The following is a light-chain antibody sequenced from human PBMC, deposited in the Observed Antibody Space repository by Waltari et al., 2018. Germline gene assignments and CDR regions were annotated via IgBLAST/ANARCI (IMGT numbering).Light chain of an antibody. J-gene: IGKJ1*01. CDR1: QNVSQNH. Sequence: EIVLTQSPGTLFLSPGATAILSCRASQNVSQNHVAWFQVKPGQPPRLLIYAAANRAPGVPVKFSGRGSGTDFSLTILIVEPEDFAVYSCHQYGSSIRSFGQGTKVEVK. V-gene: IGKV3-20*01. CDR2: AAA. CDR3: HQYGSSIRS.